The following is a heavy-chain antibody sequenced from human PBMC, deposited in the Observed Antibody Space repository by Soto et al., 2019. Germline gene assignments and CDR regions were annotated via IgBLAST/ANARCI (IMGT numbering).Heavy chain of an antibody. V-gene: IGHV3-23*01. D-gene: IGHD4-4*01. CDR2: ISGQGGTT. CDR1: GFSFSSSA. Sequence: EVILLESGGHLVAPGESLRLSCVASGFSFSSSALTWVRQAPGKGLEWVADISGQGGTTYYADSVKGRFIISRDNSKNTLSLQMTSLRVEDTAVYHCAKENDYSIIESNWFDAWGPGTLVSVSS. CDR3: AKENDYSIIESNWFDA. J-gene: IGHJ5*02.